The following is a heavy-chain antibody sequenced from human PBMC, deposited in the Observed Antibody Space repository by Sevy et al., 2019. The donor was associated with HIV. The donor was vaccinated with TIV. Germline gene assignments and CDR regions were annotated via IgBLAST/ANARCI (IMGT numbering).Heavy chain of an antibody. CDR1: GFTFGDYA. J-gene: IGHJ3*02. CDR3: TRDALVGALPDAFDI. Sequence: GGSLRLSCTASGFTFGDYAMSWFRQAPGKGLEWVGFIRSKAYGGTTEYAASVKGRFTISRDDSKSIVYLQMNSLKNEDTDVYYCTRDALVGALPDAFDIWGQGTMVTVSS. V-gene: IGHV3-49*03. D-gene: IGHD1-26*01. CDR2: IRSKAYGGTT.